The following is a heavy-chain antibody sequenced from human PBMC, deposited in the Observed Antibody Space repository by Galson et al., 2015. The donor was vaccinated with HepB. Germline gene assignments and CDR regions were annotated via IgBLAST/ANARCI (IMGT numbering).Heavy chain of an antibody. V-gene: IGHV3-33*06. J-gene: IGHJ4*02. D-gene: IGHD5-24*01. CDR3: AKMSHGYRPWLDY. CDR2: IWYDGSNK. Sequence: SLRLSCAASGFTFSSYGMHWVRQAPGKGLEWVAVIWYDGSNKYYADSVKGRFTISRDNSKNTLYLQMNSLRAEDTAVYYCAKMSHGYRPWLDYWGQGTLVTVSS. CDR1: GFTFSSYG.